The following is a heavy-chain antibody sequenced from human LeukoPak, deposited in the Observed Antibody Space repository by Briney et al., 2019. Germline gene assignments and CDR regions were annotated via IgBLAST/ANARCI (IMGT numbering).Heavy chain of an antibody. CDR1: GGSMRNYY. CDR2: IYYSGGT. CDR3: ARGQLGSGMDDP. J-gene: IGHJ5*02. D-gene: IGHD3-10*01. V-gene: IGHV4-59*01. Sequence: SETLSLTCTVSGGSMRNYYWGWIRQPPGKGLEWIGYIYYSGGTNYNPSLKSRVTISVDTSKNQFSLKLTSVTAADTAVYYCARGQLGSGMDDPWGQGTLVTVSS.